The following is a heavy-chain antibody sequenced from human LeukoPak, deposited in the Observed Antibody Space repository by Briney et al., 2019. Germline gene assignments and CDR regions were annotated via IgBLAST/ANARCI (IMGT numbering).Heavy chain of an antibody. CDR3: AKVLGSYDSSGYTPYDAFDI. CDR2: ISSSSSYI. CDR1: GFTFSSYS. V-gene: IGHV3-21*01. D-gene: IGHD3-22*01. J-gene: IGHJ3*02. Sequence: GGSLRLSCAASGFTFSSYSMNWVRQAPGKGLEWVSSISSSSSYIYYADSVKGRFTISRDNAKNSLYLQMNSLRAEDTAVYYCAKVLGSYDSSGYTPYDAFDIWGQGTMVTVSS.